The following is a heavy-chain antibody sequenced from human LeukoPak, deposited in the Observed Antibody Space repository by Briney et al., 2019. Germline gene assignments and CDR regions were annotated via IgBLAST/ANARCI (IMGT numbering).Heavy chain of an antibody. V-gene: IGHV1-18*01. J-gene: IGHJ4*02. CDR2: ISAYNGNT. D-gene: IGHD3-10*01. CDR1: GYTFTSYG. CDR3: ARDRITMVRGVIGYDY. Sequence: ASVKVSCKASGYTFTSYGISWVREAPGQGLEWMGWISAYNGNTNYAQKFEGRVTMTTNTSTNTAYIELRSLRSDDTAVYYCARDRITMVRGVIGYDYWGQGTLVTVSS.